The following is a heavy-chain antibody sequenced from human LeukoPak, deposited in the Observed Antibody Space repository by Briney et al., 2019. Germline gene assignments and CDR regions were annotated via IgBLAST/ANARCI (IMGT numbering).Heavy chain of an antibody. CDR3: ARSKTSGWLQSGYYFDY. V-gene: IGHV1-69*13. CDR1: GGTFSSYA. D-gene: IGHD5-24*01. Sequence: SVKVSCKASGGTFSSYAISWVRQAPGQGLEWMGGIIPIFGTANYAQKFQGRITITADESTSTAYMELSSLRSEDTAVYYCARSKTSGWLQSGYYFDYWGQGTLVTVSS. J-gene: IGHJ4*02. CDR2: IIPIFGTA.